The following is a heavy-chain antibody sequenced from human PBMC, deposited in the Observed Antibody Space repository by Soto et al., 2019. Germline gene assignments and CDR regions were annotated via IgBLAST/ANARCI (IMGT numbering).Heavy chain of an antibody. CDR2: IYYSGST. CDR1: GGSISSGDYY. Sequence: PSETLSLTCTVSGGSISSGDYYWSWIRRPPGKGLEWIGYIYYSGSTYYNPSLKSRVTISVDTSKNQFSLKLSSVTAADTAVYYCRTGLRFLEWLSPTYYGMDVWGQGTTVTVSS. J-gene: IGHJ6*02. D-gene: IGHD3-3*01. V-gene: IGHV4-30-4*01. CDR3: RTGLRFLEWLSPTYYGMDV.